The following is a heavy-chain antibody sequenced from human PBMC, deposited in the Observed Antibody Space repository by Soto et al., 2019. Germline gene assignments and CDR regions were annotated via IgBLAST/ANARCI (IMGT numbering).Heavy chain of an antibody. D-gene: IGHD3-3*01. V-gene: IGHV4-4*02. J-gene: IGHJ4*02. CDR3: VRNGYYSLDY. Sequence: QVQLQESGPGLVKPSGTLSLTCAVSGDSISSHDWWSWVRQPPKKGLEWIGEIYHSGGTNYNPSLMSRATISVDNSKNQFSLKLSSVTAADPAVYYCVRNGYYSLDYWGQGTLVTVSS. CDR1: GDSISSHDW. CDR2: IYHSGGT.